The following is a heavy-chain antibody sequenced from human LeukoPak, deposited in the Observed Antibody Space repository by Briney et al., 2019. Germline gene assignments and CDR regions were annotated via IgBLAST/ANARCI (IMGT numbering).Heavy chain of an antibody. V-gene: IGHV3-23*01. D-gene: IGHD6-19*01. CDR2: ISASGGST. J-gene: IGHJ4*02. CDR1: GFTFNNYA. CDR3: ARGSTGYSSGHDY. Sequence: PGGSLRLSCAASGFTFNNYAMTWVRQAPGKGLEWVSAISASGGSTYYADSVRGRFTISRDNSKNTLYLQMSSLRAEDTAVYYCARGSTGYSSGHDYWGQGTLVTVSS.